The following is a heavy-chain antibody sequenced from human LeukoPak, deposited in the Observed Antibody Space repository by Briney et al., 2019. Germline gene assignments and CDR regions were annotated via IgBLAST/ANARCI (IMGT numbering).Heavy chain of an antibody. CDR1: GGSISSYY. V-gene: IGHV4-59*01. CDR2: IYYSGST. D-gene: IGHD6-13*01. J-gene: IGHJ4*02. CDR3: ARARYSTLD. Sequence: KASETLSLTCTVSGGSISSYYWSWIRQPPGKGLEWIGYIYYSGSTNYNPSLKSRVTISVDTSKNQFSLKLSSVTAADTAVYYCARARYSTLDWGQGTLVTVSS.